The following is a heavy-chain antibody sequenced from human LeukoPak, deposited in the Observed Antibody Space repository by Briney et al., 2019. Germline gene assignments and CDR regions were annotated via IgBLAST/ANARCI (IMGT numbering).Heavy chain of an antibody. CDR1: GYTFTGYY. Sequence: GASVKVSXKASGYTFTGYYMHWVRQAPGQGLEWMGWINPNSGGTNYAQKFQGRVTMTRDTSISTAYMELSRLRSEDTAVYYCAVYYYGSGSYYNVVLDYWGQGTLVTVSS. J-gene: IGHJ4*02. V-gene: IGHV1-2*02. CDR3: AVYYYGSGSYYNVVLDY. D-gene: IGHD3-10*01. CDR2: INPNSGGT.